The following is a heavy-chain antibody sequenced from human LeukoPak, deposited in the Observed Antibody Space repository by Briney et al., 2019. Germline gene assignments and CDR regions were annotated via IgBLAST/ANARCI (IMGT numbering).Heavy chain of an antibody. CDR3: ARHSGYFDY. Sequence: SETLSLTCTVSGRSISNDYWAWIRRPPGKGLEYIGYMHTSGNTNYNPSLKSRVTISVDTSKSHFSLRLTSVTAADTAVYFCARHSGYFDYWGQGILVTVSS. CDR1: GRSISNDY. D-gene: IGHD3-10*01. CDR2: MHTSGNT. V-gene: IGHV4-4*08. J-gene: IGHJ4*02.